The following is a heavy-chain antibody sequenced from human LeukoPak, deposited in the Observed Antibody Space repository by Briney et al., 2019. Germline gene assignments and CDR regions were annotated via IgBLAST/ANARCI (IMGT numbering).Heavy chain of an antibody. D-gene: IGHD6-6*01. Sequence: PGGSLRLSCAASGFTFSGYGMHWVRQAPGKGLEWVAVISYDGSKKYYADSVKGRFTISRDNSKNTLYLQMNSLRAEDTAVYYCAKRIAARRGIDYWGQGTLVTVSS. CDR2: ISYDGSKK. CDR1: GFTFSGYG. J-gene: IGHJ4*02. CDR3: AKRIAARRGIDY. V-gene: IGHV3-30*18.